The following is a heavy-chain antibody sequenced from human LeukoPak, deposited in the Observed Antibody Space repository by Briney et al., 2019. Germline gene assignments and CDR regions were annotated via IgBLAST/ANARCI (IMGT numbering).Heavy chain of an antibody. Sequence: PSETLSLTCTVSGGSISSSGYYWSWIRQHPGKGLEWIGYIYYSGSTYYNPSLKSRVTISVDTSKNQFSLKLSSVTAADTAVYYCARGAARRPSYYYYYMDVWGKGTTVTVSS. D-gene: IGHD6-6*01. CDR2: IYYSGST. V-gene: IGHV4-31*03. CDR1: GGSISSSGYY. CDR3: ARGAARRPSYYYYYMDV. J-gene: IGHJ6*03.